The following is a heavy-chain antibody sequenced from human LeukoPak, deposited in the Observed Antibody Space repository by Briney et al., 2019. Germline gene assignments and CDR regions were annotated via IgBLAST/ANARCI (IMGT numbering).Heavy chain of an antibody. D-gene: IGHD6-6*01. CDR1: GGSVNSGSHY. CDR2: IYYSGST. Sequence: SETLSLTCTVSGGSVNSGSHYWNWIRQPPGKGLEWIGYIYYSGSTDYNPSLKRRVTTSIDTSKNQFSLKLSSVTAADTAVYYCVRGYHEQLAGSKGLYYFDYWGQGTLVTVSS. V-gene: IGHV4-61*01. CDR3: VRGYHEQLAGSKGLYYFDY. J-gene: IGHJ4*02.